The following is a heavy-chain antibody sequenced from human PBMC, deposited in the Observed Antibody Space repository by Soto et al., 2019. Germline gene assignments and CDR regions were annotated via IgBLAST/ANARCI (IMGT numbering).Heavy chain of an antibody. V-gene: IGHV4-39*01. CDR1: SGSISSSLYY. D-gene: IGHD3-22*01. CDR3: ARLPYYDTPPVTFDI. CDR2: IYSTVST. J-gene: IGHJ3*02. Sequence: SETLSLTCSVSSGSISSSLYYWGWIRQPPGKGLEWIGTIYSTVSTHYNPSLKSRVTISVDTSKNQFSLKLNSVTAADTAVYYCARLPYYDTPPVTFDIWGQGAMVTVSS.